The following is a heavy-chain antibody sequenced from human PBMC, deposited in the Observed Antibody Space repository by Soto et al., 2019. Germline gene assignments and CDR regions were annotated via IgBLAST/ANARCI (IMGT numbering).Heavy chain of an antibody. CDR2: IYYSGST. CDR3: ARRGVSSYYSNY. V-gene: IGHV4-39*01. CDR1: GGSISDSSYF. J-gene: IGHJ4*02. D-gene: IGHD2-15*01. Sequence: PSETLSLTSTVSGGSISDSSYFWDGIRQPPGKGLEWIGNIYYSGSTYYNLSLKSRVTISVDTSKNQFSLKLSSVTAADTAVYYCARRGVSSYYSNYWGLGTLVTVSS.